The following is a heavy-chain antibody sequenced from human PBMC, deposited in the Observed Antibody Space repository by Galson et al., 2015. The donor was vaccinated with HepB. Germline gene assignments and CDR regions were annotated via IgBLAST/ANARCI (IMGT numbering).Heavy chain of an antibody. CDR2: IIPILGIA. Sequence: SVKVSCKASGGTFSSYAISWVRQAPGQGLEWMGRIIPILGIANYAQKFQGRVTITADKSTSTAYMELSSLRSEDTAVYYCARDVPGGSGWPGHWGQGTLVTVSS. J-gene: IGHJ1*01. CDR3: ARDVPGGSGWPGH. CDR1: GGTFSSYA. V-gene: IGHV1-69*04. D-gene: IGHD6-19*01.